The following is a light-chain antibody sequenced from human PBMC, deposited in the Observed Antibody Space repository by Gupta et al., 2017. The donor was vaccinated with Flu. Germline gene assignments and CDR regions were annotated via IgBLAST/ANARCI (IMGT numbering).Light chain of an antibody. CDR2: QDS. CDR3: QAWDSSTQV. J-gene: IGLJ1*01. V-gene: IGLV3-1*01. CDR1: KLGDKY. Sequence: SYELTQPPSVSVSPGQTASITCSGDKLGDKYACWYQQKPGQSPVLVIYQDSKLPSGIPERFSGSNSGITATLTISGTQARDEGDYYCQAWDSSTQVFGTGTKVTVL.